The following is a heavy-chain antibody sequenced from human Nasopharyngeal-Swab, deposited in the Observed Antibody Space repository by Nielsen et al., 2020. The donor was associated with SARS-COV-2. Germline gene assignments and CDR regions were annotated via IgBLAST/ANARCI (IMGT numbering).Heavy chain of an antibody. CDR3: TYSSSWYFYGMDV. D-gene: IGHD6-13*01. CDR2: INHSGST. Sequence: SETLSLTCAVYGGSFSGSYWGWIRQPPGKGPEWIAEINHSGSTNYNPSLKSRVTLSVDTSMNQVSLEVSSVTAADTAVYYCTYSSSWYFYGMDVWGQGTTVTVSS. J-gene: IGHJ6*02. V-gene: IGHV4-34*03. CDR1: GGSFSGSY.